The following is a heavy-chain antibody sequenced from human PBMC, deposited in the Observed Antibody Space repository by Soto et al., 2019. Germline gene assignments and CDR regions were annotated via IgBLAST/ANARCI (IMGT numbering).Heavy chain of an antibody. V-gene: IGHV1-69*06. D-gene: IGHD1-20*01. CDR1: GGTYGSDT. CDR3: ARENLNTWKHNYSGMDV. J-gene: IGHJ6*04. Sequence: QVQLVQSGAEVKKPGSSAKVSCQASGGTYGSDTSSWVRQAPGQGLEWVGGITPMFGKADYAHKFQGRVTITADKSTSTAYMELTSLRSEDTSIYYCARENLNTWKHNYSGMDVGGKGTMVTVSS. CDR2: ITPMFGKA.